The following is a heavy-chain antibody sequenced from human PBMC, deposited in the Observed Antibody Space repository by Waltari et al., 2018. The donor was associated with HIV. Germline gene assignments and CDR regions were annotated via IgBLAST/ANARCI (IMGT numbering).Heavy chain of an antibody. CDR1: GFTFSSYE. CDR2: ISSSGSTI. CDR3: ARDIPLIPDIAVAGSEYFDY. V-gene: IGHV3-48*03. Sequence: EVQLVESGGGLVQPGGSLRLSCAASGFTFSSYEMNWVRQAPGKGLEWVSYISSSGSTIYYADSVKGRFTISRDNAKNSLYLQMNSLRAEDTAVYYCARDIPLIPDIAVAGSEYFDYWGQGTLVTVSS. J-gene: IGHJ4*02. D-gene: IGHD6-19*01.